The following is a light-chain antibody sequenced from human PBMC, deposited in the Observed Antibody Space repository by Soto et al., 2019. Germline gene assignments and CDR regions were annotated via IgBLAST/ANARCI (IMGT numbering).Light chain of an antibody. J-gene: IGKJ4*01. CDR2: GAF. Sequence: EIVMTQSPATLSVSPGETATLSCRASQSVTYNLAWYQQKPGQGPRLLIYGAFTRATGIPARFSGSGSGTXFTXXISSLQSEDFAVYYCQQYKNWPPLT. CDR3: QQYKNWPPLT. V-gene: IGKV3-15*01. CDR1: QSVTYN.